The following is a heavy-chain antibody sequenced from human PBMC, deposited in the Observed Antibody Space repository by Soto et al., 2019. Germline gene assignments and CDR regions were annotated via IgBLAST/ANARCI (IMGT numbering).Heavy chain of an antibody. J-gene: IGHJ6*03. V-gene: IGHV1-8*01. D-gene: IGHD4-4*01. CDR2: MNPNSGNQ. CDR1: GYTFTSYD. Sequence: ASVKVSCKASGYTFTSYDINWVRQATGQGLEWMGWMNPNSGNQGYPKKFQGRVTMTRNTSISTAYMELGSLRPEDTAVYYCARGRVDVHDYSNYVFGSPYYYYYMDVWGKGTTVTVSS. CDR3: ARGRVDVHDYSNYVFGSPYYYYYMDV.